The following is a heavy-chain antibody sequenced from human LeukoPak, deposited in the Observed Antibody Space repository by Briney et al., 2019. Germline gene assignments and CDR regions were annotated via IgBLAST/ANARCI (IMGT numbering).Heavy chain of an antibody. CDR3: AKDRSCSGSSCNVGS. CDR1: GFTFSSYA. J-gene: IGHJ3*01. Sequence: PGGSLRLSCAASGFTFSSYAMSWVRQAPGKGLEWVSLTSGSGTTTYYADSVKGRFTISRDNSKNTLFLQMNGLRAEDTAVYYCAKDRSCSGSSCNVGSWGQGTMVTVSS. D-gene: IGHD2-2*01. V-gene: IGHV3-23*01. CDR2: TSGSGTTT.